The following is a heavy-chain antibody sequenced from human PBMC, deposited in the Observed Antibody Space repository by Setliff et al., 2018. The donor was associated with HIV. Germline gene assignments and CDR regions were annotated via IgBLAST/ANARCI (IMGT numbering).Heavy chain of an antibody. CDR2: INPNNGGT. Sequence: ASVKVSCKASGYTFTGYYMHWVRQAPGQGLEWMGWINPNNGGTNYAQKFQGRATMTRDTSISTAYMELSRLRYDDTAVYYCVSDRETVSISGVGVPYFDYWGQGTQVTVSS. D-gene: IGHD7-27*01. J-gene: IGHJ4*02. CDR3: VSDRETVSISGVGVPYFDY. V-gene: IGHV1-2*02. CDR1: GYTFTGYY.